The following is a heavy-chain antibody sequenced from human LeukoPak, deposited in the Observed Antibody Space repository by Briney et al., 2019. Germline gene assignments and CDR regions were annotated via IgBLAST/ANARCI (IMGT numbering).Heavy chain of an antibody. D-gene: IGHD5-24*01. CDR1: GYTFTSYG. CDR3: AREGMATITRDAFDI. V-gene: IGHV1-18*01. J-gene: IGHJ3*02. CDR2: ISAYNGNT. Sequence: GASVKVSCKASGYTFTSYGISWVRQAPGQGLEWMGWISAYNGNTNYAQKLQGRVTMTTDTSTRTAYMELRSLRSDETAVYYCAREGMATITRDAFDIWGQGTMVTVSS.